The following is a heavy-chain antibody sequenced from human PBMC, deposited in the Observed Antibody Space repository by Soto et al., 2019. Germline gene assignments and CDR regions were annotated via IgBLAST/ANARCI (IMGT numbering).Heavy chain of an antibody. CDR1: GGSSSSGDYY. D-gene: IGHD2-15*01. J-gene: IGHJ6*02. CDR3: ARYCSGGSCYSYYYYGTDV. CDR2: IYYSGST. V-gene: IGHV4-30-4*01. Sequence: SETLSLTCTVSGGSSSSGDYYWSWIRQPPGKGLEWIGYIYYSGSTYYNPSLKSRVTISVDTSKNQFSLKLSSVTAADTAVYYCARYCSGGSCYSYYYYGTDVWGQGTTVTVSS.